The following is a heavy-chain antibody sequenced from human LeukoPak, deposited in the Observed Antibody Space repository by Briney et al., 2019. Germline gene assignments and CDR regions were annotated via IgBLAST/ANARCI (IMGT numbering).Heavy chain of an antibody. D-gene: IGHD3-16*01. CDR1: GGSISSSSYY. CDR2: IYYSGST. Sequence: SETLSLTCTVSGGSISSSSYYWGWIRQPPGKGLEWIGSIYYSGSTYYNPSLKSRVTISVDTSENQFSLRLSSVTAADTAVYYCARGSRGGYNWFDPWGQGTLVTVSS. V-gene: IGHV4-39*07. J-gene: IGHJ5*02. CDR3: ARGSRGGYNWFDP.